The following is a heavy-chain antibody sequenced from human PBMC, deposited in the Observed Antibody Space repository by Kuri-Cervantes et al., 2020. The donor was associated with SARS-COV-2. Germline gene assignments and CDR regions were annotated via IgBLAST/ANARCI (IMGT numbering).Heavy chain of an antibody. D-gene: IGHD1-26*01. CDR1: GFTFSNAW. Sequence: GGSLRLSCAASGFTFSNAWMSWVRQAPGKGLEWVGRIKSKTDGGTTDYAAPVKGRFTISRDDSKNTLYLQMNSLRAEDTAVYYCARAEWGLIDYWGQGTLVTVSS. J-gene: IGHJ4*02. V-gene: IGHV3-15*01. CDR2: IKSKTDGGTT. CDR3: ARAEWGLIDY.